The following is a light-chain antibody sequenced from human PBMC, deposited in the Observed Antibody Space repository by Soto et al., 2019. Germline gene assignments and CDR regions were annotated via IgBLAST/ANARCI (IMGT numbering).Light chain of an antibody. CDR1: QAINGW. Sequence: DIQMTQSPPSVSASVGDRVTITCRASQAINGWLSWYQQKPGKAPKLLISVASRLESGVPSRFSDSGAGTEFSLTVTSLQPEDFATYYCQQAFRFPHTFGQGTRLEI. J-gene: IGKJ2*01. CDR2: VAS. V-gene: IGKV1-12*01. CDR3: QQAFRFPHT.